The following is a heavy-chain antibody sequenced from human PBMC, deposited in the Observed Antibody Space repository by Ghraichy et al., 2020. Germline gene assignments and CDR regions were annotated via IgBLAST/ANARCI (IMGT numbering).Heavy chain of an antibody. Sequence: GESLNISCAASGFTFSSYWMSWVRQAPGKGLEWVANIKQDGSEKYYVDSVKGRFTISRDNAKNSLYLQMNSLRAEDTAVYYCAREGGYYDSSGYYGAFDIWGQGTMVTVSS. V-gene: IGHV3-7*03. CDR3: AREGGYYDSSGYYGAFDI. J-gene: IGHJ3*02. D-gene: IGHD3-22*01. CDR2: IKQDGSEK. CDR1: GFTFSSYW.